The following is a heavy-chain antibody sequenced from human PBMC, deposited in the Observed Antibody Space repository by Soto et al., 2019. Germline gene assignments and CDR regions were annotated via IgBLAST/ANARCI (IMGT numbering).Heavy chain of an antibody. CDR3: ARGRPYGMDV. V-gene: IGHV3-74*01. CDR1: GFTFGSYW. CDR2: IDSDGSST. J-gene: IGHJ6*02. Sequence: GGSLRLSCAASGFTFGSYWMNWVRQAPGKGLVWVSRIDSDGSSTTYADSVKGRFTTSRDNAKNTLYLQMSSLRVEDTAVYYCARGRPYGMDVWGQGTTVTVYS.